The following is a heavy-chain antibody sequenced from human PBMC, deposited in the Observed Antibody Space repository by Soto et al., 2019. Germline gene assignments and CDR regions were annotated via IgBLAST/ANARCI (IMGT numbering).Heavy chain of an antibody. V-gene: IGHV1-69*06. CDR1: GGTFSSYA. CDR2: IIPIFGTA. D-gene: IGHD5-12*01. Sequence: SVKVSCKASGGTFSSYAISCVRQAPGQGLEWMGGIIPIFGTANYAQKFQGRVTITADKSTSTAYMELSSLRSEDTAVYYCACGYDSRSNEQFDYWGQGTLVTVSS. J-gene: IGHJ4*02. CDR3: ACGYDSRSNEQFDY.